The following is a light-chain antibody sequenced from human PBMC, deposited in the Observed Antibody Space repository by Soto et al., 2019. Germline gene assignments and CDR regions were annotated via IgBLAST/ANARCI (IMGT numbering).Light chain of an antibody. CDR1: QGVSSSY. CDR2: AAS. CDR3: QQYANSPLYS. J-gene: IGKJ2*01. V-gene: IGKV3-20*01. Sequence: DIGLTQSPSTLSLSPGERATLSCRASQGVSSSYLAWYQQKPGKAPRLLNYAASSRATVVPDRFSGSGSGTDFTLTISRLEPEDFAVYYCQQYANSPLYSFGPGTKVDIK.